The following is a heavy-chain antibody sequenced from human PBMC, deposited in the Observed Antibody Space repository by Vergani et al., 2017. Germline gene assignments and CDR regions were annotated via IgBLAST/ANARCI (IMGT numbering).Heavy chain of an antibody. J-gene: IGHJ3*02. CDR2: INPNSGGT. CDR1: GYTFTGYY. V-gene: IGHV1-2*02. Sequence: QVQLVQSGAEVKKPGASVKVSCKASGYTFTGYYMHWVRQAPGQGLEWMGWINPNSGGTNYAQKFQGRVTRTRDTSISTAYMELSRLRSDDTAVYYCARGYCSRTSCYIPNDAFDIWGQGTMVTVSS. CDR3: ARGYCSRTSCYIPNDAFDI. D-gene: IGHD2-2*02.